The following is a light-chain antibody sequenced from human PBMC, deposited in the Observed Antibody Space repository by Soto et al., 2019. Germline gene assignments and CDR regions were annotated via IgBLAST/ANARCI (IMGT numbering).Light chain of an antibody. Sequence: QSVLTQPPSVSGAPGQRITISCSGSSSNIGAGYYVHWYQQLPGTAPKLLIYGNSNRPSGVPDRFSGSKSGTTASLAITGRQDDDEAAYHCRSSDSSLSRYVFGSGTKLTVL. J-gene: IGLJ1*01. V-gene: IGLV1-40*01. CDR3: RSSDSSLSRYV. CDR1: SSNIGAGYY. CDR2: GNS.